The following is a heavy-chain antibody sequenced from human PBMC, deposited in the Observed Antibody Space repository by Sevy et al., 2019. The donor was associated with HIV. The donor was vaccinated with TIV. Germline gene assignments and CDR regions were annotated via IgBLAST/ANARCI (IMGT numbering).Heavy chain of an antibody. Sequence: GGSLRLSCAPPGFTFTTYAMNWVRQAPGKGLEWVSGIGDSGDTTHYAEPVKGRFTISRDNSKNTVSLQMSSLRAEDTAIYYCAKLPSTVMFREKGYWGQGTRVTVSS. CDR1: GFTFTTYA. CDR3: AKLPSTVMFREKGY. J-gene: IGHJ4*02. D-gene: IGHD3-10*01. CDR2: IGDSGDTT. V-gene: IGHV3-23*01.